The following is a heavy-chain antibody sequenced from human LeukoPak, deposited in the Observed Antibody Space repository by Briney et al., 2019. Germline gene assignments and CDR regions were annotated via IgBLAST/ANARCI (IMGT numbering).Heavy chain of an antibody. CDR1: GYTFTGYY. CDR3: ARAGLNSYSSGWYDQGDAFDI. J-gene: IGHJ3*02. D-gene: IGHD6-19*01. V-gene: IGHV1-2*02. Sequence: GASVKVSCKASGYTFTGYYMHWVRQAPGQGLEWMGWINPNSGGTNYAQKFQGRVTMTRDTSISTAYMELSRLRSDDTAVYYCARAGLNSYSSGWYDQGDAFDIWGQGTMVTVSS. CDR2: INPNSGGT.